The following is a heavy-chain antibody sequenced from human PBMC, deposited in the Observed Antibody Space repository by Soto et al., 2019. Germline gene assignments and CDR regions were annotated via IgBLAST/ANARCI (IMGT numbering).Heavy chain of an antibody. Sequence: WEALKISGKASGYSVTNYWISWVRQMPGKGVEWMGRIHPSDSYTNYSPSFQGHVTISAEKSISTAYLQWSSLKASDTAMYYCASWYSTSWTNFAYWGKRTLVPVSS. V-gene: IGHV5-10-1*01. J-gene: IGHJ4*02. D-gene: IGHD6-13*01. CDR3: ASWYSTSWTNFAY. CDR1: GYSVTNYW. CDR2: IHPSDSYT.